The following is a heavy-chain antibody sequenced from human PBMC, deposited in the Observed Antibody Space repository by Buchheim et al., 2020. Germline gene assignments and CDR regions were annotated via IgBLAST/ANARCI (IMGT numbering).Heavy chain of an antibody. CDR2: IHYTGLA. CDR3: ARDRGAHDYGPIDF. CDR1: GVSISSGPFY. D-gene: IGHD4-17*01. J-gene: IGHJ4*02. Sequence: QVQLQESGPGLVKPSQTLSLTSTVSGVSISSGPFYWTWIRQQPGKGLEWIGYIHYTGLAYSSPSLSSRLSMSVDTSQNQFSLTLTAVTAADTAIYYCARDRGAHDYGPIDFWGQGAL. V-gene: IGHV4-31*03.